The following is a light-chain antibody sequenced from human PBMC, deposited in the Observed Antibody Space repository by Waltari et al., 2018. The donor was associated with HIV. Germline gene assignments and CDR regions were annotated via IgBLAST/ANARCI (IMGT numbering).Light chain of an antibody. Sequence: SYELTQPPSVSVSPGQTASITCSGDKLGDKFACWYQQKPGQSPVLVIYRDSRRPSGIPERFSGSNSGNTATLTISETQAMDEADYYCQAWDSSTYTYVFGPGTKVTVL. CDR2: RDS. V-gene: IGLV3-1*01. CDR1: KLGDKF. CDR3: QAWDSSTYTYV. J-gene: IGLJ1*01.